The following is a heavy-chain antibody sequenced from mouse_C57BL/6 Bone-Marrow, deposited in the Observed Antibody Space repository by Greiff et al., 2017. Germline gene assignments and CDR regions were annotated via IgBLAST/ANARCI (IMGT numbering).Heavy chain of an antibody. CDR3: AHLPFYYGSSYFDY. D-gene: IGHD1-1*01. CDR2: IWTGGGT. Sequence: VQLVESGPGLVAPSQSLSITCTVSGFSLTSYAISWVRQPPGKGLEWLGVIWTGGGTNYNSALKSRLSISKDNSKSQVFLKMNILQTDDTARYYCAHLPFYYGSSYFDYWGQGTTLTVSS. V-gene: IGHV2-9-1*01. J-gene: IGHJ2*01. CDR1: GFSLTSYA.